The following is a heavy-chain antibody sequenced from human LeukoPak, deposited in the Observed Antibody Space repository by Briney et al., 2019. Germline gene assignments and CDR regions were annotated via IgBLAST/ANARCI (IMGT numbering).Heavy chain of an antibody. CDR2: ISSSSTI. J-gene: IGHJ3*02. V-gene: IGHV3-48*04. CDR3: ARDRLYAFDI. Sequence: GGSLRLSCAASGFTFSSYSMNWVRQAPGKGLEWVSYISSSSTIYYADSVKGRFTISRDNAKNSLYLQMNSLRAEDTAVYYCARDRLYAFDIWGQGTMVTVSS. CDR1: GFTFSSYS.